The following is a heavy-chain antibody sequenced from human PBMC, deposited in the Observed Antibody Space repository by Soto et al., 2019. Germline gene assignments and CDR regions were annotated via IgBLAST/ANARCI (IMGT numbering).Heavy chain of an antibody. V-gene: IGHV3-48*03. CDR1: GFAFSGYE. Sequence: EVQLVESGGGLVQPGGSLRLSCVASGFAFSGYEMNWVRQTPVEGLEWVSYISKSGGTIYYADSVKGRFTISRDNAKNSLYLQMNSLRAEDTAVYYCARLTVGATMGGWFDPWGQGTLVTVSS. CDR3: ARLTVGATMGGWFDP. CDR2: ISKSGGTI. D-gene: IGHD1-26*01. J-gene: IGHJ5*02.